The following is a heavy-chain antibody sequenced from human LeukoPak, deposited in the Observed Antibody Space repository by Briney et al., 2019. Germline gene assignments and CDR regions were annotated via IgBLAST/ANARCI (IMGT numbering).Heavy chain of an antibody. D-gene: IGHD6-6*01. J-gene: IGHJ4*02. CDR3: ARYIAARPFDY. CDR1: GYTFTGYY. Sequence: ASVMVSFKASGYTFTGYYMHWVRQAPGQGVEWMGWINPNGGGTNYAQKFQGRVTMTRDTSVTTAYMELSRLRSDDTAVYYCARYIAARPFDYWGQGTLVTVSS. V-gene: IGHV1-2*02. CDR2: INPNGGGT.